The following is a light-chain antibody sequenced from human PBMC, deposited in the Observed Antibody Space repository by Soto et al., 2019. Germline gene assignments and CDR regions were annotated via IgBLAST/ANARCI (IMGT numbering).Light chain of an antibody. CDR3: LLSYSGTVL. CDR1: TGAVTSGHF. Sequence: QAVVTQEPSLTVSPGGTVTLTCGSSTGAVTSGHFPYWFQQKPGQAPKTLIYDTRNKHSWTPARFSGSLLGGKAALTLSGAQPEDEAEYYCLLSYSGTVLFGGGTQLTVL. V-gene: IGLV7-46*01. CDR2: DTR. J-gene: IGLJ2*01.